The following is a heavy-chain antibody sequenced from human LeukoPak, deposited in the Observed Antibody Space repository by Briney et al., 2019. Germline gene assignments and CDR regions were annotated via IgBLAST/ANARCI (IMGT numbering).Heavy chain of an antibody. D-gene: IGHD1-26*01. CDR1: GFTFSTYA. CDR3: ARDSGAYHGNAFDI. V-gene: IGHV3-30-3*01. Sequence: GGPLRLSCAASGFTFSTYAMHWVRQAPGKGLEWVTVISYDGSNKYYADSVKGRFTISRDNSKNTLFLQMNSLRPEDTAAYYCARDSGAYHGNAFDIWGRGTMVTVSS. CDR2: ISYDGSNK. J-gene: IGHJ3*02.